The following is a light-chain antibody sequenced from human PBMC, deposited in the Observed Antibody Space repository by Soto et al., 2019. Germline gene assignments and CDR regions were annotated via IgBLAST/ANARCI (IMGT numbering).Light chain of an antibody. CDR1: TGAVTSGHY. CDR3: LLSYGV. V-gene: IGLV7-46*01. CDR2: DTT. Sequence: QAVVTQEPSLTVSPRGTVTLTCGSSTGAVTSGHYPYWFQQKPGQAPRTLIYDTTNKHSWTPARFSGSLLGGKAALTLSGAQPEDEAEYYCLLSYGVFGGGTKLTVL. J-gene: IGLJ2*01.